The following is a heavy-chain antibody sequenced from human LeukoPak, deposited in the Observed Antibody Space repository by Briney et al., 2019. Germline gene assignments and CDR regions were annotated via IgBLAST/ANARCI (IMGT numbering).Heavy chain of an antibody. CDR2: FDPEDGET. CDR1: GYTLTELS. V-gene: IGHV1-24*01. J-gene: IGHJ6*02. D-gene: IGHD3-3*01. Sequence: ASVKVSCKVSGYTLTELSMHWVRQAPGKGLEWMGGFDPEDGETIYAQKFQGRVTMTRDTSTSTVYMELSSLRSEDTAVYYCARGGIFGVVTFYYYYGMDVWGQGTTVTVSS. CDR3: ARGGIFGVVTFYYYYGMDV.